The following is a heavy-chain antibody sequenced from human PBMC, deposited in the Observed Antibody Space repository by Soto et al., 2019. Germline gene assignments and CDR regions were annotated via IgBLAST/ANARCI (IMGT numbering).Heavy chain of an antibody. CDR1: GGSFSGYY. CDR2: INNSGST. CDR3: ARGPYLPGGYDSDDYYYYYMDV. Sequence: QVQLQQWGAGLLKPSETLSLTCAVYGGSFSGYYWSWIRQPPGKGLEWIGEINNSGSTNYNPSLKSRVTISVDTSKNQFSLKLSSVTAADTAVYYCARGPYLPGGYDSDDYYYYYMDVWGKGTTVTVSS. D-gene: IGHD5-12*01. J-gene: IGHJ6*03. V-gene: IGHV4-34*01.